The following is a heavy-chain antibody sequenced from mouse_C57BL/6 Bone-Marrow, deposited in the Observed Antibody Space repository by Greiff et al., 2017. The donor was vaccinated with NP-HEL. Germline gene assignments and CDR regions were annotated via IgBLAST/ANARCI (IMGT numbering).Heavy chain of an antibody. J-gene: IGHJ2*01. V-gene: IGHV1-61*01. CDR3: AINYYGRSYDY. Sequence: QVQLQQPGAELVRPGSSVKLSCKASGYTFTSYWMDWVKQRPGQGLEWIGNIYPSDSETHYNQKFKDKATLTVDKSSSTAYMQLSSLTSEDSAVYYCAINYYGRSYDYWGQGTTLTVSS. D-gene: IGHD1-1*01. CDR1: GYTFTSYW. CDR2: IYPSDSET.